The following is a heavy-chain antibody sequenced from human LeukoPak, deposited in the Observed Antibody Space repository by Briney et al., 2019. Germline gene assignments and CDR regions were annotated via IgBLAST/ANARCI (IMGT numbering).Heavy chain of an antibody. V-gene: IGHV4-38-2*01. CDR2: IYHSGST. CDR1: GYSISSGYY. Sequence: SETLSLACAVSGYSISSGYYWGWIRQPPGKGLEWIGSIYHSGSTYYNPSLKSRLTISVDTSTNQFSLKLSSVTAADTAVYYCARASITMVRGVIQGPNWFDPWGQGTLVTVSS. J-gene: IGHJ5*02. D-gene: IGHD3-10*01. CDR3: ARASITMVRGVIQGPNWFDP.